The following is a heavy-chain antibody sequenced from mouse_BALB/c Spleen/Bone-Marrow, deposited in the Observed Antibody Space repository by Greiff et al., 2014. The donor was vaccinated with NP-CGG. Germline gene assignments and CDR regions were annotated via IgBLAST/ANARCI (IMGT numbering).Heavy chain of an antibody. CDR2: IYPGDGDT. D-gene: IGHD2-10*02. CDR1: GYAFSSYW. Sequence: VQLQQSGAELVRPGSSVKISCKASGYAFSSYWMIWVKQRPGQGLEWIGQIYPGDGDTNYNGKFKGKATLTADKSSSTAYMQLSSLTSEDSAVYFCARQYGNYFDYWGQGTTLTVSS. J-gene: IGHJ2*01. V-gene: IGHV1-80*01. CDR3: ARQYGNYFDY.